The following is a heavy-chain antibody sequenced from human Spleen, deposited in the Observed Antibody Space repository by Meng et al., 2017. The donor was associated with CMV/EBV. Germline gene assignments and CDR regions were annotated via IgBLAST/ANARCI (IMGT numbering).Heavy chain of an antibody. J-gene: IGHJ6*02. D-gene: IGHD3-3*01. Sequence: SQTLSLTCAISGDSVSSNSAAWNWIRQSPSRGLEWLGRTYYRSKWYNDYAVSVKSRITINPDTSKNQFSLQLNSVTPEDTAVYYCARAKPRRFLEWLSLYYYYGMDVWGQGTTVTVSS. CDR1: GDSVSSNSAA. CDR2: TYYRSKWYN. V-gene: IGHV6-1*01. CDR3: ARAKPRRFLEWLSLYYYYGMDV.